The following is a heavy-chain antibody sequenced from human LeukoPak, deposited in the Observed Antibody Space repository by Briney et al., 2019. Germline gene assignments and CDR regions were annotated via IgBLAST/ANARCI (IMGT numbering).Heavy chain of an antibody. D-gene: IGHD3-16*01. CDR2: IYSDDT. CDR3: AKRGGMYPAYYFDY. Sequence: PGGSLRLSCTVSGFTVSSNSMSWVRQAPGEGLEWVSFIYSDDTHYSDSVRGRFTISRDNSKNTLYLQMNSLRAEDTAVYYCAKRGGMYPAYYFDYWGQGTLVTVSS. J-gene: IGHJ4*02. CDR1: GFTVSSNS. V-gene: IGHV3-53*01.